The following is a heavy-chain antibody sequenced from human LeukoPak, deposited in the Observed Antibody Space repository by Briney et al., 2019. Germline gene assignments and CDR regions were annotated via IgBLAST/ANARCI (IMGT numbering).Heavy chain of an antibody. Sequence: AGGSLRLSCAASGFTFSSYAMSWVRQAPGKGLGWVSAISGSGGSTYYADSVKGRFTISRDNSKNTLYVQMNSLRAEDTAVYYWARDPREIVGRPAAFYYWGQGTLVTVSS. CDR3: ARDPREIVGRPAAFYY. J-gene: IGHJ4*02. V-gene: IGHV3-23*01. CDR1: GFTFSSYA. D-gene: IGHD2-2*01. CDR2: ISGSGGST.